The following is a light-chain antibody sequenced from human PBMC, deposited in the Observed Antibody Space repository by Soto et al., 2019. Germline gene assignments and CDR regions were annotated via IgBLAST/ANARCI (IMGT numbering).Light chain of an antibody. CDR2: ETS. CDR3: QQYNNWPLT. Sequence: EVVMTQSPDTLSVSPGDGATLSCRASQNVHSDLAWYQQKPGQAPRLVIYETSTRATDIPVRFTGGGSGTDFTLTISSLKSEDVAVYYCQQYNNWPLTFGVGTKVEIK. CDR1: QNVHSD. V-gene: IGKV3-15*01. J-gene: IGKJ4*01.